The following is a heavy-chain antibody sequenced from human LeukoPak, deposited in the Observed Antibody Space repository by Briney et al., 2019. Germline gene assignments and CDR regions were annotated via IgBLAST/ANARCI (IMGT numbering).Heavy chain of an antibody. CDR2: ISRGSGDI. D-gene: IGHD2-2*01. J-gene: IGHJ5*02. CDR1: GFTFSTYT. V-gene: IGHV3-21*01. Sequence: AGSLRLSCAASGFTFSTYTMNWVRLAPGKGLERVSIISRGSGDIHYADSVQGRFTISRDNSKDTLYLQMNSLSAEDTAVYYCARDIVVVPPASITSWVGQKTGCDPWGQGTLVTVSS. CDR3: ARDIVVVPPASITSWVGQKTGCDP.